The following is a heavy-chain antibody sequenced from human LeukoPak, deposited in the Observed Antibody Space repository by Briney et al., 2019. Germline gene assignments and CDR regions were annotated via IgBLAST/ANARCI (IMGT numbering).Heavy chain of an antibody. CDR2: IYTSGST. D-gene: IGHD6-13*01. CDR3: ASPAPRGYRRYSSSWPQPYYFDY. J-gene: IGHJ4*02. CDR1: GGSISSYY. Sequence: SETLSLTCTVSGGSISSYYWSWIRQPAGKGLEWIGRIYTSGSTNYNPSLKSRVTMSVDTSKNQFSLKLSSVTAADTAVYYCASPAPRGYRRYSSSWPQPYYFDYWGQGTLVTVSS. V-gene: IGHV4-4*07.